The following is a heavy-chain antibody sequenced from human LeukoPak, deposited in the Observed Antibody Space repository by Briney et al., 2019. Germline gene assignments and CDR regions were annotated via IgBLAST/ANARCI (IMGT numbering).Heavy chain of an antibody. CDR3: AHSSGGDSSSWHAAGGVFGFDY. V-gene: IGHV2-5*01. CDR2: IYWNDEK. D-gene: IGHD6-13*01. Sequence: SGPTLVKPTQTLTLTCTFSGFSLSTSGVGGGWIRQPPGKALEWLALIYWNDEKRYSPSLKSRLTITKDTSKNQVVLTMTNMDPVDTATYYCAHSSGGDSSSWHAAGGVFGFDYWGQGTLVTVSS. J-gene: IGHJ4*02. CDR1: GFSLSTSGVG.